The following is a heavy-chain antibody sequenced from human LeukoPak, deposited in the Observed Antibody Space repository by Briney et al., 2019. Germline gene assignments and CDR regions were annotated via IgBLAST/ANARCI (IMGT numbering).Heavy chain of an antibody. CDR1: GGSFSGYY. D-gene: IGHD3-22*01. Sequence: SETLSLTCAVYGGSFSGYYWSWLRQPPGKGLEGIGEINHSGSTNYNPSLKSRGTISVDTSKNQFSLKLSSVTAADTAVYYCARGLNRSGYDAFDIWGQGTMVTVSS. V-gene: IGHV4-34*01. CDR2: INHSGST. J-gene: IGHJ3*02. CDR3: ARGLNRSGYDAFDI.